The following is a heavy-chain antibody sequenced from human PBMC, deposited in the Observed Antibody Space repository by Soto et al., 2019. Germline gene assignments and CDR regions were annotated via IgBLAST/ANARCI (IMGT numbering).Heavy chain of an antibody. Sequence: RLSCAASGFTFSSYAMSWVRQAPGKGLEGVSGVSGSGGSTYYADSVKGRFTISRDNSKNTMYLQMNSLRAEDTAVYYCARKIRFLEWLSAFDIWGQGTMVTVSS. V-gene: IGHV3-23*01. D-gene: IGHD3-3*01. CDR3: ARKIRFLEWLSAFDI. J-gene: IGHJ3*02. CDR1: GFTFSSYA. CDR2: VSGSGGST.